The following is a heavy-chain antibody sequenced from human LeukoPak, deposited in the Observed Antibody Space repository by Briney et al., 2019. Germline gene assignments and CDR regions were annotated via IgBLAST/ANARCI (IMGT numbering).Heavy chain of an antibody. J-gene: IGHJ4*02. D-gene: IGHD3-3*01. CDR2: FDPEDGET. CDR1: GYTLTELS. V-gene: IGHV1-24*01. Sequence: GASVKVSCKVSGYTLTELSMHWVRQAPGKGLEWMGGFDPEDGETIYAQKFQGRVTMTEDTSTDTAYMELSSLRSEDTAVYYCAAYVLRFLEWLWRDWGQGTLVTVSS. CDR3: AAYVLRFLEWLWRD.